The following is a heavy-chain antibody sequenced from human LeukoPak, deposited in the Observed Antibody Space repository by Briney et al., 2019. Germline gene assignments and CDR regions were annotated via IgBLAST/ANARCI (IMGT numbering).Heavy chain of an antibody. V-gene: IGHV1-69*06. CDR3: AREKDGSGSYYGFDY. Sequence: SVKVSCKASGGTFSSYAISWVRQAPGQGLEWMGGIIPIFGTANYAQKFQGRVTITADKSRSTAYMELSSLRSEDTAVYYCAREKDGSGSYYGFDYWGQGTLVTVSS. CDR2: IIPIFGTA. J-gene: IGHJ4*02. D-gene: IGHD3-10*01. CDR1: GGTFSSYA.